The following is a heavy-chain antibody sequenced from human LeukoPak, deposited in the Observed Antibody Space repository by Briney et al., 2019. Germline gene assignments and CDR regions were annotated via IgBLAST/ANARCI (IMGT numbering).Heavy chain of an antibody. V-gene: IGHV3-23*01. J-gene: IGHJ1*01. D-gene: IGHD3-22*01. CDR2: ISGSGGST. CDR1: GFTFSSYA. Sequence: GGSLRLSCAASGFTFSSYAMSWVRQAPGKGLEWVSAISGSGGSTYYADSVKGRFTISRDNSKNTLYLQMNSLRAEDTAVYYCGGLCDSSGPVSQHWGQGTLVTVSS. CDR3: GGLCDSSGPVSQH.